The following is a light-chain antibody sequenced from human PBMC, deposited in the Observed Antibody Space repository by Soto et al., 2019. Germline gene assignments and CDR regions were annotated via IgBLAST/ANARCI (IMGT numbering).Light chain of an antibody. CDR1: QNVRFY. Sequence: EIVLTQSPATLSLSPGERATLSCRASQNVRFYLAWYQQNPGQPPRLLIYDASKRASGIPARFSGSGSGTDFTLTISSLEPEDFAVYYCQQRTNWSWTFGRGTKVEVK. V-gene: IGKV3-11*01. J-gene: IGKJ1*01. CDR3: QQRTNWSWT. CDR2: DAS.